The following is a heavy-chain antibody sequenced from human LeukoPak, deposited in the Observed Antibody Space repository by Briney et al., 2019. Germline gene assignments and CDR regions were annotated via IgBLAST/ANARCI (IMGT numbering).Heavy chain of an antibody. CDR1: GFTFSSYS. CDR3: ARVGPTYYYDSSGYTDY. Sequence: GGSLRLSCAASGFTFSSYSMNWVRQAPGKGLEWVSYISSSSSTIYYADSVKGRFTISRDNAKNSLYLQMNSLRAEDTAVYYCARVGPTYYYDSSGYTDYWGQGTLVTVSS. CDR2: ISSSSSTI. D-gene: IGHD3-22*01. J-gene: IGHJ4*02. V-gene: IGHV3-48*01.